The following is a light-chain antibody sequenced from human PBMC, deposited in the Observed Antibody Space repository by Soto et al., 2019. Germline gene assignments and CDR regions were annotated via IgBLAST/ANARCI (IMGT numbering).Light chain of an antibody. CDR2: DAS. V-gene: IGKV3-11*01. Sequence: EIVLTQSPATMSLSPGERATLSCRTSQSVSRNLAWYQQKPGQAPRLLIYDASQRATGIAARFSGSGSGTDFTLTISSLEPEDFALYYCQHRSIWPAFGGGTKVEIK. CDR3: QHRSIWPA. J-gene: IGKJ4*01. CDR1: QSVSRN.